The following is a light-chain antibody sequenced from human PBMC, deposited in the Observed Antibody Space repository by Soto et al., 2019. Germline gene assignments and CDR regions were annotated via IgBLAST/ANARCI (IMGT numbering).Light chain of an antibody. CDR1: SSNIGNNY. Sequence: QAVVTQPPSVSAAPGQKVTISCSGSSSNIGNNYVSWYQQPPGTAPKLLIYDINQRPSGIPDRFSGSKSGTSATLGITGLQTGDEADYYCGTWDSSLSAYVFGTGTKLTVL. V-gene: IGLV1-51*01. CDR3: GTWDSSLSAYV. J-gene: IGLJ1*01. CDR2: DIN.